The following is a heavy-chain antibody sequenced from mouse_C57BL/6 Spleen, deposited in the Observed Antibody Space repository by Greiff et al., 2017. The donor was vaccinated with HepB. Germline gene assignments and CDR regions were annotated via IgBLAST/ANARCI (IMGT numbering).Heavy chain of an antibody. CDR3: AQRVYYDYSWFAD. J-gene: IGHJ3*01. CDR2: IDPSDSYP. Sequence: QVQLQQPGAELVKPGASVKLSCKASGYTFTSYWMQWVKQRPGQGLEWIGEIDPSDSYPNYNQKFKGKATLTVDTSSSTAYMQLSSLTSEDSAVYYCAQRVYYDYSWFADWGQGTLVTVSA. V-gene: IGHV1-50*01. CDR1: GYTFTSYW. D-gene: IGHD2-4*01.